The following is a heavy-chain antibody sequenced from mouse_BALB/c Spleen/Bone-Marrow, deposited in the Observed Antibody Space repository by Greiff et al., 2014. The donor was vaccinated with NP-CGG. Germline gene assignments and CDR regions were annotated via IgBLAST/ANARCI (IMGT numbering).Heavy chain of an antibody. Sequence: LVKTGASVKISCKASDYSFTDYYMHWVKQTHGKSLEWIGYISCYNGATSYNQKFKGKVTFTVDTSSSTAYMQFSSLTSEDSAVYYCARSEGIYYYGGSYAMDYWSQGTSVTVSS. V-gene: IGHV1S34*01. CDR2: ISCYNGAT. CDR3: ARSEGIYYYGGSYAMDY. J-gene: IGHJ4*01. D-gene: IGHD1-1*01. CDR1: DYSFTDYY.